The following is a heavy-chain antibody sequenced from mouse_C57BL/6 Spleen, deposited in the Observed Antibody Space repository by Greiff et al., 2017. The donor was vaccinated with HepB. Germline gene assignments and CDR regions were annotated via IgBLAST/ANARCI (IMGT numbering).Heavy chain of an antibody. D-gene: IGHD1-1*01. CDR3: ARGSSYGAMDY. V-gene: IGHV1-63*01. CDR2: IYPGGGYT. Sequence: QVQLQQSGAELVRPGTSVKMSCKASGYTFTNYWIGWAKQRPGHGLEWIGDIYPGGGYTNYNEKFKGKATLTADKSSSTAYMQFSSLTSEDSAIYYCARGSSYGAMDYWGQVTSVTVSS. CDR1: GYTFTNYW. J-gene: IGHJ4*01.